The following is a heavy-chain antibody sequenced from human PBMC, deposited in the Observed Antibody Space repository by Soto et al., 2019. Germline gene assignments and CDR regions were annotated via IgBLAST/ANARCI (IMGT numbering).Heavy chain of an antibody. V-gene: IGHV4-59*08. CDR2: IDYRGRT. CDR3: ATFSPTSYFDY. Sequence: QVQLQESGPGLVKPSETLSLTCTVSGASISSYYWSWIRQPPGRGLEWIGYIDYRGRTNYNPSLKCRVPMSVDSSKNQVSLKVSSVTATDTAVYYCATFSPTSYFDYWGQGTLVTVSS. D-gene: IGHD3-3*02. J-gene: IGHJ4*02. CDR1: GASISSYY.